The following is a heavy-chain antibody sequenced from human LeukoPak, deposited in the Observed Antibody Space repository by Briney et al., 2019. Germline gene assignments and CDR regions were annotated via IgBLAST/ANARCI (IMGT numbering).Heavy chain of an antibody. J-gene: IGHJ4*02. D-gene: IGHD5-18*01. CDR2: INSDGINT. V-gene: IGHV3-74*01. Sequence: GGSLRLSCAASGFTFSNYWMHWVRQAPGKGLVWVSRINSDGINTSYADSVKGRFIISRDNAKNSLYLQMNSLRAEDTALYYCARGAEVQLWSYYFDYWGQGTLVTVSS. CDR1: GFTFSNYW. CDR3: ARGAEVQLWSYYFDY.